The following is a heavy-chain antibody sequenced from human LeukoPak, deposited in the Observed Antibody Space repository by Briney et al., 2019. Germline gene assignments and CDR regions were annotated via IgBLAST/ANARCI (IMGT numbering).Heavy chain of an antibody. D-gene: IGHD3-10*01. CDR2: IYHSGST. Sequence: SETLSLTCTVSGGSISSSTYYWGWIRQPPGKGLEWIGSIYHSGSTYYNPSLKSRVTISVDTSKNQFSLKLSSVTAADTAVYYCAREVRLAGYYFDYWGQGTLVTVSS. V-gene: IGHV4-39*07. CDR3: AREVRLAGYYFDY. CDR1: GGSISSSTYY. J-gene: IGHJ4*02.